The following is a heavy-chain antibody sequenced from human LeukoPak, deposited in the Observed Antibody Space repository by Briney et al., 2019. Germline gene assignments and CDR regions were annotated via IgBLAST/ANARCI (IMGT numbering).Heavy chain of an antibody. CDR3: ARDPVYGDYVDAFDI. CDR2: ISAYNGNT. D-gene: IGHD4-17*01. CDR1: GYTFTSDG. J-gene: IGHJ3*02. V-gene: IGHV1-18*04. Sequence: ASVKVSCKASGYTFTSDGISCVRQAPGQGLEWMGWISAYNGNTNYAQKLQGRVTMTTDTSTSTAYMELRSLRSDDTAVYYCARDPVYGDYVDAFDIWGQGTMVTVAS.